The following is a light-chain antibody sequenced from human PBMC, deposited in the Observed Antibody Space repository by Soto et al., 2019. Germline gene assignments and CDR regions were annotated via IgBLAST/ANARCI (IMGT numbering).Light chain of an antibody. J-gene: IGLJ2*01. CDR2: EVS. CDR1: SSDVGGYNY. V-gene: IGLV2-8*01. CDR3: SSYAGSNTV. Sequence: QSALTQPPSASGSPGQSVTISCTGTSSDVGGYNYVSRYQQHPGKAPKLMIYEVSKRPSGVPDRFSGSKSGNTASLTVSGLQAEDEADYYCSSYAGSNTVFGGGTKLTVL.